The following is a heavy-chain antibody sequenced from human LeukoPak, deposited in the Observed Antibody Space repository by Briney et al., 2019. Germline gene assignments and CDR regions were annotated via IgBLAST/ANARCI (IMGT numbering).Heavy chain of an antibody. CDR2: ISHSGSEK. J-gene: IGHJ4*02. D-gene: IGHD1-1*01. CDR3: AKDLANSWTTDY. Sequence: VALISHSGSEKYYADSVEGRFTISRDNSRNTLYLQMNSLSVEDTAFYYCAKDLANSWTTDYWGQGTLVTVSS. V-gene: IGHV3-30-3*02.